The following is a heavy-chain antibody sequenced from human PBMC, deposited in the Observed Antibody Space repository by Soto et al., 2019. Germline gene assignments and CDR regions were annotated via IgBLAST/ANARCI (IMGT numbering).Heavy chain of an antibody. CDR2: IYSGGST. Sequence: PGGSLRLSCAASGFTVSSNYMSWVRQAPGQGLEWVSVIYSGGSTYYADSVKGRFTISRDNSKNTLYLQMNSLRAEDTAVYYCASKWVYSRSPYYYSYGMDVSGQGTTVRVSS. CDR3: ASKWVYSRSPYYYSYGMDV. V-gene: IGHV3-53*01. J-gene: IGHJ6*02. D-gene: IGHD2-8*01. CDR1: GFTVSSNY.